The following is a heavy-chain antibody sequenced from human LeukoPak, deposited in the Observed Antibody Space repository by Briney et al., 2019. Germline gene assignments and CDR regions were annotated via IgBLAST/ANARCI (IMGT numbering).Heavy chain of an antibody. V-gene: IGHV3-9*01. CDR1: GFTFDDYA. CDR2: ISWNSGSI. CDR3: AKTGSPDYYDSGGYYDDAFDI. Sequence: GRSLRLSCAASGFTFDDYAMHWVRQAPGKGLEWVSGISWNSGSIGYADSVKGRFTISRDNAKNSLYLQMNSLRAEDTALYYCAKTGSPDYYDSGGYYDDAFDIWGQGTMVTVSS. J-gene: IGHJ3*02. D-gene: IGHD3-22*01.